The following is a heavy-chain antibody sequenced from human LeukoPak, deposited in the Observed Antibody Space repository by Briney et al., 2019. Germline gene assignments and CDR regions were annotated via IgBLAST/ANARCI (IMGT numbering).Heavy chain of an antibody. J-gene: IGHJ4*02. Sequence: GGSLRLSCVASGFTFSNHAINWVRQAPGKWLEWVSSISANGINTYYADSVKGRFTISRDNSKNTLYLQMNSLRAEDAAVYYCARRITAASTYYFDYWGQGTLVPVSS. CDR3: ARRITAASTYYFDY. CDR1: GFTFSNHA. V-gene: IGHV3-23*01. CDR2: ISANGINT. D-gene: IGHD6-25*01.